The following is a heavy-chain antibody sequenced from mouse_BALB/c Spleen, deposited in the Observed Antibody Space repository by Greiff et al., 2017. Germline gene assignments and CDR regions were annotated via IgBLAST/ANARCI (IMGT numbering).Heavy chain of an antibody. D-gene: IGHD1-1*02. Sequence: QVQLQQSGAELAKPGASVKMSCKASGYTFTSYWMHWVKQRPGQGLEWIGYINPSTGYTEYNQKFKDKATLTADKSSSTAYMQLSSLTSEDSAVYYCARYPGPLWKGYFAYWGQGTLVTVSA. J-gene: IGHJ3*01. CDR2: INPSTGYT. V-gene: IGHV1-7*01. CDR1: GYTFTSYW. CDR3: ARYPGPLWKGYFAY.